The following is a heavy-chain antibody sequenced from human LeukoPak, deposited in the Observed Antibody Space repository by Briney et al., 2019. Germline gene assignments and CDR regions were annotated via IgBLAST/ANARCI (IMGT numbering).Heavy chain of an antibody. CDR2: ISSSSSYI. J-gene: IGHJ4*02. CDR1: GFTFSSYG. Sequence: PGRSLRLSCAASGFTFSSYGMHWVRQAPGKGLEWVSSISSSSSYIYYADSVKGRFTISRDNAKNSLYLQMNSLRAEDTAVYYCARDRPTVCSGGSCSVYWGQGTLVTVSS. CDR3: ARDRPTVCSGGSCSVY. D-gene: IGHD2-15*01. V-gene: IGHV3-21*01.